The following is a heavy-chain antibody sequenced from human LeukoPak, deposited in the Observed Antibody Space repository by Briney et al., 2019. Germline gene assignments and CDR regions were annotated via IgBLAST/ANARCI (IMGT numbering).Heavy chain of an antibody. J-gene: IGHJ4*02. Sequence: ASVKVSCKASGYTFTGYYMHWVRQAPGQELEWMGWINPNSGGTNYAQKFQGRVTMTRDTSISTAYMELSRLRSDDTAVYYCARVVEMATIGYFDYWGQGTLVTVSS. CDR1: GYTFTGYY. D-gene: IGHD5-24*01. CDR2: INPNSGGT. V-gene: IGHV1-2*02. CDR3: ARVVEMATIGYFDY.